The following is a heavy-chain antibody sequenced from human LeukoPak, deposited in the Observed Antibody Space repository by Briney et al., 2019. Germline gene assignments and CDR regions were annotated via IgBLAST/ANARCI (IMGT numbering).Heavy chain of an antibody. CDR2: ISSSGSTI. Sequence: PGGSLRLSCAASGFTFSDYYMSWIRQAPGKGLEWVSYISSSGSTIYYADSVKGRFTISRDNAKNSLYLQMNSLRAEDMALYYCAKDISPEQQLALDYWGQGTLVTVSS. D-gene: IGHD6-13*01. V-gene: IGHV3-11*01. CDR1: GFTFSDYY. CDR3: AKDISPEQQLALDY. J-gene: IGHJ4*02.